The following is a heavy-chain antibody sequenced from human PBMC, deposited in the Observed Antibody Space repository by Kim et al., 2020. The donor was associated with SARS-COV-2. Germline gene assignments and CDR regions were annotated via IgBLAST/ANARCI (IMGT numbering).Heavy chain of an antibody. D-gene: IGHD5-18*01. CDR3: AKDLERGYSYGVLSY. Sequence: GGSLRLSCAASGFTFGDYAMHWVRQAPGKGLEWVSGISWNSGSIGYADSVKGRFTISRDNAKNSLYLQMNSLRAEDTALYYCAKDLERGYSYGVLSYWGQGTLVTVSS. V-gene: IGHV3-9*01. CDR1: GFTFGDYA. J-gene: IGHJ4*02. CDR2: ISWNSGSI.